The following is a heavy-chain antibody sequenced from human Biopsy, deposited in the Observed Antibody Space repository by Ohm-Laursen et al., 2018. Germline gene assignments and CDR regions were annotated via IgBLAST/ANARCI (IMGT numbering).Heavy chain of an antibody. V-gene: IGHV1-18*01. Sequence: GASVKVSCKASGYTFTNYGISWVRQAPGQGLEWMGWISPYNGDTDYAQKLQGRVTMTTDTSTSTAYMDLRSLRSDDTAVYYCARDRWPHVTLLGLVVFDFWGQRTLVTVSS. CDR1: GYTFTNYG. CDR3: ARDRWPHVTLLGLVVFDF. D-gene: IGHD3-3*01. CDR2: ISPYNGDT. J-gene: IGHJ4*02.